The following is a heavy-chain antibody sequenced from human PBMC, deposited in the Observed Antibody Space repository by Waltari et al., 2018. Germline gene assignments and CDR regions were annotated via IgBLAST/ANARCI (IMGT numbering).Heavy chain of an antibody. Sequence: QVQLVQSGAEVKKPGSSVKVSCKASGGTFSSYAISWVRQARGQGLEWMGRIIPILGIANYAQKFQGRVTITADKSTSTAYMELSSLRSEDTAVYYCASPYCSGGSCYSDYGMDVWGQGTTVTVSS. CDR3: ASPYCSGGSCYSDYGMDV. CDR1: GGTFSSYA. V-gene: IGHV1-69*04. CDR2: IIPILGIA. D-gene: IGHD2-15*01. J-gene: IGHJ6*02.